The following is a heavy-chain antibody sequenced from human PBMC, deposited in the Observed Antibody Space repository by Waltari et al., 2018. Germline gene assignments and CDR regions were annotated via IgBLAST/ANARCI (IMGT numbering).Heavy chain of an antibody. V-gene: IGHV3-23*01. CDR3: AKDSLVFLYYYDSSGYYPG. J-gene: IGHJ4*02. Sequence: EVQLLESGGGLVQPGGSLRLSCAASGFTFSSDAMSWVRQAPGKGLEWVSAIRGSGGSTYYANSLKGRFTISRDNSKNTLYLQMNSLRAEDTAVEYCAKDSLVFLYYYDSSGYYPGWGQGTLVTVSS. D-gene: IGHD3-22*01. CDR2: IRGSGGST. CDR1: GFTFSSDA.